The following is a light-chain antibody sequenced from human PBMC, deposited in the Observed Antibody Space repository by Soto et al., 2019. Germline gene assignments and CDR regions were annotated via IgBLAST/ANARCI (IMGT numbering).Light chain of an antibody. CDR3: QQYGSSPLT. Sequence: EIVLTQSPGTLSLSPGERATLSCRASQSVRSSFLAWYQQKPGQAPRLLIYGASSRATGSPDRFSGSGAGTDFTLTISRLEPEDVAVYYCQQYGSSPLTFGGGTKVEIK. J-gene: IGKJ4*01. CDR1: QSVRSSF. V-gene: IGKV3-20*01. CDR2: GAS.